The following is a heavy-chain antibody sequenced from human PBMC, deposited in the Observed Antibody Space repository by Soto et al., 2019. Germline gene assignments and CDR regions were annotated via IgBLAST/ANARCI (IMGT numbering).Heavy chain of an antibody. CDR3: ARKILGSTSRPNYWYFDL. CDR1: GFTFINYA. CDR2: ISGGGDAA. V-gene: IGHV3-23*01. D-gene: IGHD2-2*01. J-gene: IGHJ2*01. Sequence: EVQLLESGGAMVQPGGSLRLSCAGSGFTFINYAMNWVRQAPGKGLEWVSSISGGGDAAFFPDSVRGRFTISRDNSKNTVTLQMTSLGVDDTVVYYCARKILGSTSRPNYWYFDLWGRGTLVTVSS.